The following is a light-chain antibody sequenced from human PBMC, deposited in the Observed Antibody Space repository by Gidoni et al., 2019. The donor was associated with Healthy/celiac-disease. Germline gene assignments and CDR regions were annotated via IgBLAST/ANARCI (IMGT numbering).Light chain of an antibody. CDR3: QQYNNWPPWT. CDR1: QSVSSN. J-gene: IGKJ1*01. V-gene: IGKV3-15*01. CDR2: GAS. Sequence: ILLTQSPPTLSVSPGERATLSCRASQSVSSNLAWYQQKPGQAPRRLIYGASTRATGIPARFSGSGSGTEFTLTISSLQSEDFAVYYCQQYNNWPPWTFGQXTKVEIK.